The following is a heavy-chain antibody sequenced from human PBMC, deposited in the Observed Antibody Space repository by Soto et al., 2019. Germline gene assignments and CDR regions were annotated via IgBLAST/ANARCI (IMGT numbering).Heavy chain of an antibody. Sequence: QTGGSLRLSCATSGFTFSDYGMHWVRQAPGKGLEWVAVIWYDGSHKYYADSVKGRFTISRDNSKNTLYLQMNSLRAEDMAVYYCARDSTDTFMGNDFDYWGQEGTRVTVSS. CDR1: GFTFSDYG. CDR2: IWYDGSHK. J-gene: IGHJ4*02. V-gene: IGHV3-33*01. CDR3: ARDSTDTFMGNDFDY. D-gene: IGHD5-18*01.